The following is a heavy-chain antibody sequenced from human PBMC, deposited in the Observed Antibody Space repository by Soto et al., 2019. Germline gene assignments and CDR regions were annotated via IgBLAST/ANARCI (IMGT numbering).Heavy chain of an antibody. CDR1: GGSISSSSYY. D-gene: IGHD2-21*02. Sequence: PSETLSLTCTVSGGSISSSSYYWGWIRQPPGKGLEWIGSIYYSGSTYYNPSLKSRVTISVDTSKNQFSLKLSSVTAADTAVYYCAIRFDVRLHRDKIDFRGPGTLVTLSS. CDR2: IYYSGST. V-gene: IGHV4-39*01. CDR3: AIRFDVRLHRDKIDF. J-gene: IGHJ4*02.